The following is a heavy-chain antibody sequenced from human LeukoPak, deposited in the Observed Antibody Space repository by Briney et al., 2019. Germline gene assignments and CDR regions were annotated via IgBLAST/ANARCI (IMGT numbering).Heavy chain of an antibody. CDR2: ISADNGNT. Sequence: SVTVSCMACGFTFKNYGFSWVRQAAGRGLQWMGWISADNGNTKYAQNLQGRVIMTTDRSTGTAYMELTSLRSDDTAVYYCARDRRGYSAYDGEGFDYWGQGTLVTVSS. J-gene: IGHJ4*02. CDR1: GFTFKNYG. V-gene: IGHV1-18*04. CDR3: ARDRRGYSAYDGEGFDY. D-gene: IGHD5-12*01.